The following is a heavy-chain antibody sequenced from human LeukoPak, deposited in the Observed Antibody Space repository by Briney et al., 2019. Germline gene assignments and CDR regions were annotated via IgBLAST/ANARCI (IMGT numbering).Heavy chain of an antibody. D-gene: IGHD1-1*01. V-gene: IGHV1-24*01. J-gene: IGHJ3*02. CDR2: FDPEDGET. Sequence: ASVKVSCKVSGYTLTELSMHWVRQAPGKGLEWMGGFDPEDGETIYAQKFQGRVTMTEDTSTDTAYMELSSLRSEDTAVYYCAASIGTTGPHDAFDIWGQGTMVTVSS. CDR1: GYTLTELS. CDR3: AASIGTTGPHDAFDI.